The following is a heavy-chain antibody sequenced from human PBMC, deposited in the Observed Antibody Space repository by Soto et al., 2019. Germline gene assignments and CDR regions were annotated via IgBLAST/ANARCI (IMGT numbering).Heavy chain of an antibody. CDR3: ASGASRWYPYFFDS. CDR2: IIPYYNTL. Sequence: QAQVVQSGAEVRKPGSSVKLSCKASEGTFNSYAIAWVRQAPGQGLEWMGGIIPYYNTLNYAQKFQDRVTITADDSTNTVYRELSSLRSDDTAFYFCASGASRWYPYFFDSWAQGTLVTVSS. CDR1: EGTFNSYA. D-gene: IGHD6-13*01. J-gene: IGHJ4*02. V-gene: IGHV1-69*01.